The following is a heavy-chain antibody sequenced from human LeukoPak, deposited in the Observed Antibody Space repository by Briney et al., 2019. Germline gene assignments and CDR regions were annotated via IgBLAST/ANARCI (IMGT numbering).Heavy chain of an antibody. D-gene: IGHD2-2*01. Sequence: GGSPRLSCAASGFTFSSYGMHWVRQAPGKGLEWVAVIWYDGSNKYYADSVKGRFTISRDNSKNTLYLQMNSLRAEDTAVYYCARDWMWYQLLPWLRMDVWGQGTTVTVSS. CDR3: ARDWMWYQLLPWLRMDV. CDR1: GFTFSSYG. CDR2: IWYDGSNK. V-gene: IGHV3-33*01. J-gene: IGHJ6*02.